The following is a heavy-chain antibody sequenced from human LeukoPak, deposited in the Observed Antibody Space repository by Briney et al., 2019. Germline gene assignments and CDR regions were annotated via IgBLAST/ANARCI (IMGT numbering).Heavy chain of an antibody. CDR1: GFTFHLYA. CDR2: ITEDGRST. J-gene: IGHJ4*02. D-gene: IGHD3-22*01. Sequence: GGSLRLSCAASGFTFHLYAMHWVRLAPGKGLEWVSLITEDGRSTYYAASVKGRFTISRDNSKNSLYLQMNSLRTEDTALYYCAKRSYDSRGPTDWGQGTLVTVSS. CDR3: AKRSYDSRGPTD. V-gene: IGHV3-43*02.